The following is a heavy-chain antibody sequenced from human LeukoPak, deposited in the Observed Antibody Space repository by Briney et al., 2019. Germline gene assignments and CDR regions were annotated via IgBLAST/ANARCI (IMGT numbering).Heavy chain of an antibody. D-gene: IGHD6-13*01. CDR2: IYYSGST. Sequence: SETLSLTCTVSGGSISSSSYYWGWIRQPPGKGLEWIGSIYYSGSTYYNPSLKSRVTMSIDTSKNQLSLKVISVTAADTAVYYCARGVIASGGNDFDYWGQGTLVTVSS. J-gene: IGHJ4*02. CDR3: ARGVIASGGNDFDY. CDR1: GGSISSSSYY. V-gene: IGHV4-39*07.